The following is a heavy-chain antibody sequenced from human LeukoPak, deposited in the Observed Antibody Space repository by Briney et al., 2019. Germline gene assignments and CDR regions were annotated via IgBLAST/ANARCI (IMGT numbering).Heavy chain of an antibody. CDR2: IYYSGST. Sequence: SETLSLTCTVSGGSISSYYWSWIRQPPGKRLEWIGYIYYSGSTNYNPSLKSRVTISVDTSKNQFSLKLSSVTAADTAVYYCASSRDGYNLGVWGQGTLVTVSS. V-gene: IGHV4-59*08. CDR1: GGSISSYY. J-gene: IGHJ4*02. CDR3: ASSRDGYNLGV. D-gene: IGHD5-12*01.